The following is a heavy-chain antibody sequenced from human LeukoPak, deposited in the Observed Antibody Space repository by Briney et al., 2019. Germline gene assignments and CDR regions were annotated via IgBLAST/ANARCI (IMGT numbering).Heavy chain of an antibody. D-gene: IGHD3-16*01. CDR2: ISSNGGST. CDR1: GFTFSSYA. CDR3: ARITFGGVDY. J-gene: IGHJ4*02. Sequence: GGSPRLSCAASGFTFSSYAMHWVRQAPGKGVEYVSAISSNGGSTYYANSVKGRFTISRDNSKNTLYLQMGSLRAEDMAVYYCARITFGGVDYWGQGTLVTVSS. V-gene: IGHV3-64*01.